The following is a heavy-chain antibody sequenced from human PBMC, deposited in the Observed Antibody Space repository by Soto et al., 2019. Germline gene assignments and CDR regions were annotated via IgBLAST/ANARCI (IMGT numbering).Heavy chain of an antibody. D-gene: IGHD1-1*01. Sequence: GGSLRLSCEGSGFTFSAYWMHWVRQVPWKGLIWVSRISDGGSTTTYADSVKGRFTISRDNAKNTLYLQMNSLRADDTGLYYCTRGNRVRSNGTGAHCGQGTLVTFSS. V-gene: IGHV3-74*01. CDR3: TRGNRVRSNGTGAH. CDR2: ISDGGSTT. J-gene: IGHJ4*02. CDR1: GFTFSAYW.